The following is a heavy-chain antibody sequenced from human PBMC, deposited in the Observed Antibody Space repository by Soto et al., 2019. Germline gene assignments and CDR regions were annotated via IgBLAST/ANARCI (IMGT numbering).Heavy chain of an antibody. D-gene: IGHD3-22*01. V-gene: IGHV3-23*01. CDR3: ATIPYYYDSSGFDY. CDR2: ISGSGGST. Sequence: PGGSLRLSCAASGFTVSSYAMSWVRQAPGKGLEWVSAISGSGGSTYYADSVKGRFTISRDNSKNTLYLQMNSLRAEDTAVYYCATIPYYYDSSGFDYWGQGTLVTVSS. CDR1: GFTVSSYA. J-gene: IGHJ4*02.